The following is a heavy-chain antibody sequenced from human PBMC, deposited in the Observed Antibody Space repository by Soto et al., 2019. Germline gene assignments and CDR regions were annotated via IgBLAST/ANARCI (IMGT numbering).Heavy chain of an antibody. CDR2: IWYDGSNK. CDR1: GFTFSSYG. J-gene: IGHJ6*02. D-gene: IGHD2-2*01. Sequence: GGSLRLSCAASGFTFSSYGMHWVRQAPGKGLEWVAVIWYDGSNKYYADSVKGRFTISRDNSKNTLYLQMNSLRAEDTAVYYCARVGSIVVVPAAMSHYGMDGWGQGTTVTVSS. V-gene: IGHV3-33*01. CDR3: ARVGSIVVVPAAMSHYGMDG.